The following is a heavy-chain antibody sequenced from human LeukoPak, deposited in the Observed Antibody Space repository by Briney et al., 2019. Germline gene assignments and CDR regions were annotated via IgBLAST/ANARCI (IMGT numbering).Heavy chain of an antibody. J-gene: IGHJ4*02. CDR2: IKQDGSET. CDR3: ARDEDSWFNY. Sequence: GGSLRLSCAASRFTLSNYWMSWVRQAPGKGLEWVANIKQDGSETYYVDSVKGRFTISRDNAKNSLYLQMNSLRAEDTAVYYCARDEDSWFNYWGQGTLVTVSS. CDR1: RFTLSNYW. V-gene: IGHV3-7*03. D-gene: IGHD6-6*01.